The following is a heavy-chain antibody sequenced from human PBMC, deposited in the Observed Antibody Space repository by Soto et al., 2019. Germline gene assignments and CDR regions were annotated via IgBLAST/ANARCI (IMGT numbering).Heavy chain of an antibody. CDR1: GGSISSGDYY. CDR2: IYYSGST. V-gene: IGHV4-30-4*01. J-gene: IGHJ6*02. Sequence: LSLTCTVSGGSISSGDYYWSWIRQPPGKGLEWIGYIYYSGSTYYNPSLKSRVTISVDTSKNQFSLKLSSVTAADTAVYYCARVARYYYGMDVWGQGXTVTVYS. CDR3: ARVARYYYGMDV.